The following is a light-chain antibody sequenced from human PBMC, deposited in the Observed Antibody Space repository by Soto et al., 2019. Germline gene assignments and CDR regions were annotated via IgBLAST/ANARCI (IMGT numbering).Light chain of an antibody. CDR2: AAS. CDR1: QSIASS. Sequence: DIQMTQSPSSLSASVGDRVTITCRASQSIASSMNWYQQKPGKAPKLLISAASRLQSGVPSRFIGSGSGTDFTLTISSLQPEDFASYYCQQGYSTPADTFGQGTKLKIK. V-gene: IGKV1-39*01. J-gene: IGKJ2*01. CDR3: QQGYSTPADT.